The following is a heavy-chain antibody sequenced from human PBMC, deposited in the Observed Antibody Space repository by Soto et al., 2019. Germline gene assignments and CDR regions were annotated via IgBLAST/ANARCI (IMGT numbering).Heavy chain of an antibody. CDR3: ARVERGTATTVVDAFDI. CDR2: MSHSGGT. D-gene: IGHD1-1*01. J-gene: IGHJ3*02. CDR1: GGSVNSGNYY. Sequence: QVQLQQWGAGLLKPSETLSLTCAVYGGSVNSGNYYWSWIRPPPGRGLEGGGEMSHSGGTHFNPCGRGRVTLPVETPKNLFCLKMRSVTDEDTALYYSARVERGTATTVVDAFDIWGPGTLVTVSS. V-gene: IGHV4-34*01.